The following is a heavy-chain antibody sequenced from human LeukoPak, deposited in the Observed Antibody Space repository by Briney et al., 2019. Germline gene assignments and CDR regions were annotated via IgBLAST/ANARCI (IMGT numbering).Heavy chain of an antibody. CDR2: IYYSGST. D-gene: IGHD5-18*01. V-gene: IGHV4-59*12. CDR3: ARDSRGDSDGHFDY. Sequence: RPSETLSLTCTVSGGSISSYYWSWIRQPPGKGLEWIGYIYYSGSTNYNPSLKSRVTISVDTSKNQFSLKLSSVTAADTAVYYCARDSRGDSDGHFDYWGQGTLVTVSS. CDR1: GGSISSYY. J-gene: IGHJ4*02.